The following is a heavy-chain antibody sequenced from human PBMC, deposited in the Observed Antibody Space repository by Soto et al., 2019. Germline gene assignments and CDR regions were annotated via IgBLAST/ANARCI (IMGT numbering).Heavy chain of an antibody. Sequence: QVQLVESGGGVVQPGASLRLSCAASGFRFSGFAMPWVRQAPGKGLEWVAVTSFDASENFYVDSVKGRFSISRDDSHNTVFLQMNGLRPEDTGIYYCARDLGGYVHLWDKSNYWGQGTLVNVSS. CDR3: ARDLGGYVHLWDKSNY. V-gene: IGHV3-30*04. D-gene: IGHD5-12*01. CDR2: TSFDASEN. CDR1: GFRFSGFA. J-gene: IGHJ4*02.